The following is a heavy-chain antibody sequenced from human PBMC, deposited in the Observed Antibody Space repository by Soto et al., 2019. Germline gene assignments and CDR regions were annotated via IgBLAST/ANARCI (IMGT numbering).Heavy chain of an antibody. J-gene: IGHJ4*02. D-gene: IGHD2-21*02. CDR2: FGGSGGST. CDR3: AKNGDWYYFDY. V-gene: IGHV3-23*01. Sequence: GGSLRLSCAASGFTFSSSAMSWVRQAPGKGLEWVSAFGGSGGSTFYADSVKGRFTISRDNSKNMLYLQLNSLRAEDTAVYYCAKNGDWYYFDYWGQGTLVTVSS. CDR1: GFTFSSSA.